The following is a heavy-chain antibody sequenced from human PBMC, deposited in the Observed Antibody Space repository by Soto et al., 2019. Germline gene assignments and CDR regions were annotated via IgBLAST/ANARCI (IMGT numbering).Heavy chain of an antibody. CDR2: IIPIFGTA. CDR1: GGTFSSYA. D-gene: IGHD6-13*01. Sequence: ASVKVSCKASGGTFSSYAISWVRQAPGQGLEWMGGIIPIFGTANYAQKFQGRVTITADESTSTAYMELSSLRSEDTAVYYCARVGVAASTKGYFDYWGQGTLVTVSS. CDR3: ARVGVAASTKGYFDY. V-gene: IGHV1-69*13. J-gene: IGHJ4*02.